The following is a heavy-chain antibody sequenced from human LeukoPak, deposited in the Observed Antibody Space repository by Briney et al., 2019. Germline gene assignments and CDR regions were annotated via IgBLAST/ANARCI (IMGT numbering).Heavy chain of an antibody. CDR2: INSDGSST. CDR1: GFTFSNHW. V-gene: IGHV3-74*01. Sequence: GGSLRLSCAASGFTFSNHWMHWVRQAPEKGLVWVSRINSDGSSTIYADFVKGRFTISRDNGKNTLYLQMNSLRGEDTAVYYCARGYTFTSNWFDPWGQGTLVTVSA. J-gene: IGHJ5*02. CDR3: ARGYTFTSNWFDP. D-gene: IGHD6-13*01.